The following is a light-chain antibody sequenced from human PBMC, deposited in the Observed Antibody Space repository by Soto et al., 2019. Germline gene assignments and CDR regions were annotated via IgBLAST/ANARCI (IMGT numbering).Light chain of an antibody. J-gene: IGLJ2*01. CDR3: QSYDSSLSGVV. CDR1: SSNIGAGYD. Sequence: QSVLTQPPSVSGAPGQRVTISCTGSSSNIGAGYDVHWYQQLPGTAPKLLIYGNSNRPSGVPDRFSGSKSGTSASLAITGRQAEDEADYYCQSYDSSLSGVVFGGGTQRTVI. V-gene: IGLV1-40*01. CDR2: GNS.